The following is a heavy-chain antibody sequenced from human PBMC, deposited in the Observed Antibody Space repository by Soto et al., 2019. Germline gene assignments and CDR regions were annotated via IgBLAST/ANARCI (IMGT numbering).Heavy chain of an antibody. J-gene: IGHJ2*01. CDR1: GFTFSDYY. CDR3: ARDAVTTGCYFDL. CDR2: ITSSGSPI. D-gene: IGHD4-17*01. Sequence: QVQLVESGGGVVKPGGSLRLSCAASGFTFSDYYMSWIRQAPGKGLEWVSYITSSGSPIYYADSVQGRFTISRDNVKKSLYLQMNSLRAEDTAVYYCARDAVTTGCYFDLWGRGTQVTVSS. V-gene: IGHV3-11*01.